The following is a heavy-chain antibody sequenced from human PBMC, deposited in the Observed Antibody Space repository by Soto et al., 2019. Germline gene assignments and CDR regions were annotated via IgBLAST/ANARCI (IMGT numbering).Heavy chain of an antibody. D-gene: IGHD3-10*01. J-gene: IGHJ4*02. Sequence: QVQLVESGGGVVQPGRSLRLSCAASGFTFSSYGMHWVRQAPGKGLEWVAVISYDGSNKYYADSVKGRFTISRDNSKNTLYLQMNSLRAEDTAVYYCAKDWGLTMVRGVIGYWGQGTLVTFSS. CDR1: GFTFSSYG. CDR3: AKDWGLTMVRGVIGY. CDR2: ISYDGSNK. V-gene: IGHV3-30*18.